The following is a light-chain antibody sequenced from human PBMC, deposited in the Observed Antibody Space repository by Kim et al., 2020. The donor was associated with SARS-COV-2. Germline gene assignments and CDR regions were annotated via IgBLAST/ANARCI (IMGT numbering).Light chain of an antibody. Sequence: ITLSCTGSSSNIRAGYDVHWYQPLPGTAPKLLVYGNSNRPSGVPDRFSCSESGPSASRTIAVLQAEDEADYYCQSYDSSLSGSVVFGGGTQLTVL. CDR1: SSNIRAGYD. V-gene: IGLV1-40*01. CDR2: GNS. CDR3: QSYDSSLSGSVV. J-gene: IGLJ2*01.